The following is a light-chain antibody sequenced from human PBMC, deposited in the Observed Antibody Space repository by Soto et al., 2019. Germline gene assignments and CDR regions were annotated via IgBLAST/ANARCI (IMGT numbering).Light chain of an antibody. J-gene: IGLJ1*01. V-gene: IGLV2-14*01. Sequence: QYVLTHPASVSWSPGHSITISCTGTSSDIGAYNYVSWYQQYPGKAPKLMIYGVTNRPSGVSNRFSGSKTGNTASLTISGLQAEEEADYYCFSHRSGDSNVFGTGTKVTVL. CDR2: GVT. CDR1: SSDIGAYNY. CDR3: FSHRSGDSNV.